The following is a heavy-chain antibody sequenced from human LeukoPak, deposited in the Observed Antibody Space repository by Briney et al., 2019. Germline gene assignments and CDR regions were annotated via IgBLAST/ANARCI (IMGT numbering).Heavy chain of an antibody. J-gene: IGHJ2*01. V-gene: IGHV4-39*01. CDR2: FYYSGST. CDR1: GGSISSSSYY. Sequence: SETLSLTCTVSGGSISSSSYYWGWIRQPPGKGLEWIGTFYYSGSTYYNPSLKSRVTISVDTSKNQFSLKLSSVTAADTAVYYCARNHQAHWGSYWCFDLWGRGTLVSVSS. D-gene: IGHD7-27*01. CDR3: ARNHQAHWGSYWCFDL.